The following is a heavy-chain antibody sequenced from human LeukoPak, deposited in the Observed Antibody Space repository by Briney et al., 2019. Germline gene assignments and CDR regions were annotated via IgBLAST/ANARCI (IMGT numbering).Heavy chain of an antibody. CDR1: GFTFSSYA. V-gene: IGHV3-30-3*01. J-gene: IGHJ6*02. Sequence: PGGSLRLSCAASGFTFSSYAMHWVRQAPGKGLEWVAVISYDGSNKYYADSVKGRFTISRDNSKNTLYLQMNSLRAEDTAVYYCARDLRYSSSWSPPELLGYYYYYGMDVWGQGTTVTVSS. CDR3: ARDLRYSSSWSPPELLGYYYYYGMDV. D-gene: IGHD6-13*01. CDR2: ISYDGSNK.